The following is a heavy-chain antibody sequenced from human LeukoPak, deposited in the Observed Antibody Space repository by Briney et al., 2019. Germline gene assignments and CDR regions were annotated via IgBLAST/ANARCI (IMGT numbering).Heavy chain of an antibody. V-gene: IGHV4-61*02. CDR2: IYTSGST. CDR3: AGDRGYWDV. Sequence: SQTLSLTCTVSGGSISSGSYYWSWIRQPAGKGLEWIGRIYTSGSTNYNPSLKSRVTISVDTSKDQFSLKLSSVTAADTAVYYCAGDRGYWDVWGKGTTVTVSS. J-gene: IGHJ6*04. D-gene: IGHD1-26*01. CDR1: GGSISSGSYY.